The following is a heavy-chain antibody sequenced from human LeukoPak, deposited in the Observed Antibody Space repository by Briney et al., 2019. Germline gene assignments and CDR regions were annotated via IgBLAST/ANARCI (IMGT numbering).Heavy chain of an antibody. V-gene: IGHV3-48*03. J-gene: IGHJ4*02. CDR1: GFTFSSYE. D-gene: IGHD1-26*01. Sequence: GGSLRLSCAASGFTFSSYEMNWVHQAPGKGLEWVSYISSSGSTIYYADSVKGRFTISRDNAKNSLYLQMNSLRAEDTAVYYCARGSGSYRNIDYWGQGTLVTVSS. CDR3: ARGSGSYRNIDY. CDR2: ISSSGSTI.